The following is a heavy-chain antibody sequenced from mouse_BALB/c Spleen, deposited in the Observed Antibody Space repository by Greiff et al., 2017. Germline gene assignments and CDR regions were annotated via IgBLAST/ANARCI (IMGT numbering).Heavy chain of an antibody. CDR1: GFTFSSYA. CDR2: ISSGGST. V-gene: IGHV5-6-5*01. J-gene: IGHJ2*01. CDR3: ARGLYYFDY. Sequence: EVKVVESGGGLVKPGGSLKLSCAASGFTFSSYAMSWVRQTPEKRLEWVASISSGGSTYYPDSVKGRFTISRDNARNILYLQMSSLRSEDTAMYYCARGLYYFDYWGQGTTLTVSS. D-gene: IGHD1-1*01.